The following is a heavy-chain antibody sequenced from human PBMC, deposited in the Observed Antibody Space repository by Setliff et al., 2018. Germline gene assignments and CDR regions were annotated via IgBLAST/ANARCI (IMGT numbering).Heavy chain of an antibody. CDR3: ARTYSSSLITTYYFDY. Sequence: SGPTLVNPTQTLTLTCTFSGFSLSTSGMCVSWIRQPPGKALEWLARIDWDDDKYYSTSLKTRLTISKDTSKNQVVLTMTNMDPVDTATNYCARTYSSSLITTYYFDYWGQGTLVTVSS. D-gene: IGHD6-13*01. J-gene: IGHJ4*02. V-gene: IGHV2-70*11. CDR2: IDWDDDK. CDR1: GFSLSTSGMC.